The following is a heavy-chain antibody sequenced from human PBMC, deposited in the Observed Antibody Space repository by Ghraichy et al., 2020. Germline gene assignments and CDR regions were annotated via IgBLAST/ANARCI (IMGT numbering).Heavy chain of an antibody. CDR1: GFTFSSYA. CDR2: ISGSGGST. D-gene: IGHD4-17*01. J-gene: IGHJ4*02. V-gene: IGHV3-23*01. CDR3: AKPTTVTTPTGCFDY. Sequence: GGSLRLSCAASGFTFSSYAMSWVRQAPGKGLEWVSAISGSGGSTYYADSVKGRFTISRDNSKNTLYLQMNSLRAEDTAVYYCAKPTTVTTPTGCFDYRGQGSLVTVAS.